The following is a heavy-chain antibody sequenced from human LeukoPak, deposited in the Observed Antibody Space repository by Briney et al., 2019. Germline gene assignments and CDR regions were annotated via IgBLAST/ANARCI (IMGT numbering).Heavy chain of an antibody. J-gene: IGHJ5*02. CDR2: IFYSGTT. CDR1: GGSMTGYY. CDR3: SRSEGVYYPSGSSGSFYPHWFDP. V-gene: IGHV4-59*01. D-gene: IGHD3-10*01. Sequence: SETLSLTCSVSGGSMTGYYWSWIRQPLGKGVEWIGYIFYSGTTKYNPSLNSRVTISLDMSQNQFSLKMTSVTAADTAVYYCSRSEGVYYPSGSSGSFYPHWFDPWGQGILVTVSS.